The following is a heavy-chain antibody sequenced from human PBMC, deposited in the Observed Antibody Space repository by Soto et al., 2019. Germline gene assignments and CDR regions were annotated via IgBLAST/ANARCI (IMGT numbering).Heavy chain of an antibody. D-gene: IGHD2-15*01. CDR2: IHYSGST. V-gene: IGHV4-59*11. CDR1: FASISSLY. Sequence: SEVLSLTCPISFASISSLYLSWVLQPPGKGLEWIGYIHYSGSTNYNPSLKSRVTILVDTSKNQFSLRLSSVTAADTAVYYCARGGWSMDVWGQGTTVTVSS. CDR3: ARGGWSMDV. J-gene: IGHJ6*02.